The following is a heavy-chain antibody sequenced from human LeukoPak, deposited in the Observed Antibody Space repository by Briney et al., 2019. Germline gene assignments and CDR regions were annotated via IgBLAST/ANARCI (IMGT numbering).Heavy chain of an antibody. J-gene: IGHJ2*01. D-gene: IGHD2-21*02. CDR1: GVSMSRYY. Sequence: KSSETLSLTCTVSGVSMSRYYWSWIRQPPGKGLEWIGYIYYSGSTNYNPSLKSRVTISVDASENQFSLKLSSVTAADTAVYYCARAVTAYWYFDLWGRGALVTVSS. CDR2: IYYSGST. CDR3: ARAVTAYWYFDL. V-gene: IGHV4-59*01.